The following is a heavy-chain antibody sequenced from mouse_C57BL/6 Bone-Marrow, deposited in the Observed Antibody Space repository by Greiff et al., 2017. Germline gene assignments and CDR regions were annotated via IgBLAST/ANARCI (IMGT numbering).Heavy chain of an antibody. CDR3: ESIYYGNIGAMGY. CDR2: ISSGGSYT. CDR1: GFTFSSYG. V-gene: IGHV5-6*02. D-gene: IGHD2-1*01. J-gene: IGHJ4*01. Sequence: EVKLVESGGDLVKPGGSLKLSCAASGFTFSSYGMSWVRQTPDKRLEWVATISSGGSYTYYPDSVKGRFTISRDNAKNTLYLKMSSLKSEDTAMYYCESIYYGNIGAMGYWGQGTSVTVSS.